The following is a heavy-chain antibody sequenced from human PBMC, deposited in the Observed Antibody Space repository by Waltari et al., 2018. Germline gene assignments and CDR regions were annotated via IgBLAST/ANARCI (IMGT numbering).Heavy chain of an antibody. CDR1: GFTFSSYA. J-gene: IGHJ3*02. CDR3: AKVSFGTDAFDI. V-gene: IGHV3-23*01. D-gene: IGHD3-10*01. CDR2: SRGSGGIT. Sequence: EVQLLESGGGLVQPGGSLRLSCAASGFTFSSYAMSWVRQAPGKGLELVSGSRGSGGITYYADSVKGRFTISRDNSKNTLYLQMNSLRAEDTAIYYCAKVSFGTDAFDIWGQGTMVTVSS.